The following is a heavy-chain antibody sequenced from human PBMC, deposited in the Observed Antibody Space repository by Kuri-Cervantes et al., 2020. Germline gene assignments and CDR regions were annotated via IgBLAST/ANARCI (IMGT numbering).Heavy chain of an antibody. CDR3: ARVVGDY. Sequence: ESLKISCAVSGGSFSGYYWSWTRQPPGKGLEWIGEINHSGSTNYNPSLKSRVTMSVDTSNNQFSLKLRSVTAADTAVYYCARVVGDYWGQGTLVTVSS. CDR1: GGSFSGYY. V-gene: IGHV4-34*01. J-gene: IGHJ4*02. CDR2: INHSGST. D-gene: IGHD3-16*02.